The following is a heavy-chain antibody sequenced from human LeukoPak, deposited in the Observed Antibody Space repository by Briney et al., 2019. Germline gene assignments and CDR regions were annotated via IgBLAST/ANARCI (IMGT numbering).Heavy chain of an antibody. D-gene: IGHD5-18*01. V-gene: IGHV4-59*11. CDR2: ISYSGSA. CDR3: ARETAMVLDY. Sequence: AETLSLTCSVSGGSINNHIWSWIRQPPGKGLEWIGYISYSGSANYNPSLKSRVTISVDTSKNQFSLKVTSVTAADTAVYYCARETAMVLDYWGQGTLVTVSS. CDR1: GGSINNHI. J-gene: IGHJ4*02.